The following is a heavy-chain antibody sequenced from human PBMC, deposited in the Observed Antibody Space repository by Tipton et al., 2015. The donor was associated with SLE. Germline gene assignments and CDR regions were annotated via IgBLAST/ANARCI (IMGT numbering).Heavy chain of an antibody. Sequence: TLSLTCTVSGVSISSGRYYWSWIRQSAETGLEWIGRVSSSGSTNYNPSLKSRVTISVDTSKNQFSLKLSSVTAADTAVYYCARVFDWYHAFDIWGQGTMVTVSS. J-gene: IGHJ3*02. CDR3: ARVFDWYHAFDI. CDR2: VSSSGST. V-gene: IGHV4-61*02. D-gene: IGHD3-9*01. CDR1: GVSISSGRYY.